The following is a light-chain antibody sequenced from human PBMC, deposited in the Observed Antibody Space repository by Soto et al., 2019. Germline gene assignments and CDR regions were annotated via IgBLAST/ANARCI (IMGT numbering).Light chain of an antibody. CDR1: DTGIKP. Sequence: SYELPQPPSVSVAPGQTARITRGGSDTGIKPVHCYQQKPGQAPVLVVFGNSDRASGIPERLSGSNSRNTATLTISRVEAGDEADYYCQLWDSSSDRLVVFGGGTKLPVL. CDR2: GNS. V-gene: IGLV3-21*02. J-gene: IGLJ2*01. CDR3: QLWDSSSDRLVV.